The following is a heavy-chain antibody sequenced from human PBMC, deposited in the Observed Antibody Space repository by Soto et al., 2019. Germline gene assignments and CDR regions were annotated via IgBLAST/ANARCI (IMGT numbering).Heavy chain of an antibody. CDR1: GVSISSHDW. CDR2: SHQSGNT. V-gene: IGHV4-4*02. Sequence: QVQLQESGPGLVKPSGTLSLTCAVSGVSISSHDWWTWVRQPQGKGLEWIGESHQSGNTNYNSSLESRVTISVDKSKNPFSLKLTSGTVADTAVYYCATRDISRFYWGQGTLVTVSS. CDR3: ATRDISRFY. J-gene: IGHJ4*02. D-gene: IGHD6-13*01.